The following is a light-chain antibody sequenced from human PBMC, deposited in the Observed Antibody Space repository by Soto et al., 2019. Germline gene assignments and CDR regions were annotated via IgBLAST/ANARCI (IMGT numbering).Light chain of an antibody. J-gene: IGKJ1*01. V-gene: IGKV1-6*01. CDR3: QQYSSWLWT. Sequence: AIQMTQSPSSLSASVGDRLTITCRASQDVRNYVGWYQQKPGKAPKFLIYGAFSLETGIPSRFSGSGYGTEFTLTINSLQSEDFAVYYCQQYSSWLWTFGQGTKVDIK. CDR1: QDVRNY. CDR2: GAF.